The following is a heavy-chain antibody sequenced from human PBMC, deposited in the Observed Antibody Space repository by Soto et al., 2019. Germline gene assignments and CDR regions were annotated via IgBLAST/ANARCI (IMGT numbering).Heavy chain of an antibody. Sequence: GGSLRLSCAASGFTFSSYGMHWVRQAPGKGLEWVAVISYDGSNKYYADSVKGRFTISRDNSKNTLYLQMNSLRAEDTAVYYCAKGHYDILTGYYSWGQGTLVTSPQ. J-gene: IGHJ4*02. CDR1: GFTFSSYG. CDR2: ISYDGSNK. D-gene: IGHD3-9*01. CDR3: AKGHYDILTGYYS. V-gene: IGHV3-30*18.